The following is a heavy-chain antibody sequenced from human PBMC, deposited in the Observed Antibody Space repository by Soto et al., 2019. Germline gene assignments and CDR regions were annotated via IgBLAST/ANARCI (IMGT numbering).Heavy chain of an antibody. J-gene: IGHJ3*02. D-gene: IGHD2-8*01. CDR2: IIPILGIA. Sequence: SVKVSCKASGGTFSSYTISWVRQAPGQGLEWMGRIIPILGIANYAQKFQGRVTITADKSTSTAYMELSSLRSEDTAVYYCARAPGYCTNGVCYHAFDIWGQGTMVTVSS. CDR1: GGTFSSYT. CDR3: ARAPGYCTNGVCYHAFDI. V-gene: IGHV1-69*02.